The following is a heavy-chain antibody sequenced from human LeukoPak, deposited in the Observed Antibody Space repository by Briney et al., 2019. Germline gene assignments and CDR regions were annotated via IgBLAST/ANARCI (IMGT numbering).Heavy chain of an antibody. V-gene: IGHV1-69*05. D-gene: IGHD2-2*01. Sequence: SVKVSCKASGGPFSKYAISWVRQTPGQGLEWMGGIIPMFGSANYAQKFQGRVTITTDESATTGYLELSSLRSEDTAVYYCARDLKGYCSTTSCRTAHSYSYFDVWGKGTTVIVSS. CDR3: ARDLKGYCSTTSCRTAHSYSYFDV. CDR2: IIPMFGSA. J-gene: IGHJ6*03. CDR1: GGPFSKYA.